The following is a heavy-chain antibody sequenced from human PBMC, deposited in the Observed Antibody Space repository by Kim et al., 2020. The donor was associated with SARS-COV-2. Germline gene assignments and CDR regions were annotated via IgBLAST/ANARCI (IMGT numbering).Heavy chain of an antibody. J-gene: IGHJ6*02. CDR3: ARKRYSSGWYLSGMDV. CDR2: INTNTGNP. CDR1: GYTFTSYA. D-gene: IGHD6-19*01. V-gene: IGHV7-4-1*02. Sequence: ASVKVSCKASGYTFTSYAMNWVRQAPGQGLEWMGWINTNTGNPTYAQGFTGRFVFSLDTSVSTAYLQISSLKAEDTAVYYCARKRYSSGWYLSGMDVWGQGTTVTVSS.